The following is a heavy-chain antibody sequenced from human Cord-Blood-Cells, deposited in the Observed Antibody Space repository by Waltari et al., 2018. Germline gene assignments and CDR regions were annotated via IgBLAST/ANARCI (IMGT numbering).Heavy chain of an antibody. V-gene: IGHV4-34*01. Sequence: QVQLQQWGAGLFKPSETLSLTCAVYGGSFSGYYWSWIRQPPGKGLEWIGEINHSGSTNYNPSLKSRVTISVDTSKNQFSLKLSSVTAADTAVYYCARLSSVTRGAFDIWGQGTMVTVSS. CDR1: GGSFSGYY. J-gene: IGHJ3*02. CDR2: INHSGST. D-gene: IGHD4-17*01. CDR3: ARLSSVTRGAFDI.